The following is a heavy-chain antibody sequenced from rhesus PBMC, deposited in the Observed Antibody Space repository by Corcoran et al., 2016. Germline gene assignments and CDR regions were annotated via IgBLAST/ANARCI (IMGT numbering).Heavy chain of an antibody. CDR1: GVSFSGYYY. Sequence: QVQLQPWGEGLVKPSATLSLTCAVYGVSFSGYYYWSWIRPPPGKGLEWIGFSYDNSASTNYNPSLKNRCTISKDTSKNQFSLKLSSVTAADTAVYYCAKGYSSSTPADYWGHGVLVTVSS. D-gene: IGHD6-43*01. V-gene: IGHV4-73*01. CDR2: SYDNSAST. CDR3: AKGYSSSTPADY. J-gene: IGHJ4*01.